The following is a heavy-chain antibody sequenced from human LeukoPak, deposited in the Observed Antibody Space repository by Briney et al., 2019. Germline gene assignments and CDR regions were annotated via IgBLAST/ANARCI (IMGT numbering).Heavy chain of an antibody. J-gene: IGHJ3*02. CDR3: ARDPERLRAFDI. Sequence: GGSLRLSCAASGFTVSSNYMSWVRQAPGKGLEWVSVIYSGGSTYYADSVKGRFTISRDNSKNTLNLQMNSLRAEDTAVYYCARDPERLRAFDIWGQGTMVTVSS. CDR1: GFTVSSNY. CDR2: IYSGGST. V-gene: IGHV3-53*01.